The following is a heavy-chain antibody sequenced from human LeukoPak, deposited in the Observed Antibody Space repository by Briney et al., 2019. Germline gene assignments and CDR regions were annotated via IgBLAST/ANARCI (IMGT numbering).Heavy chain of an antibody. CDR1: GGSISSYY. CDR3: AREGIVVAQNAFDI. J-gene: IGHJ3*02. Sequence: SETLSLTCTVSGGSISSYYWSWIRQPAGKGLEWIGRIYTSGSTNYNPSLKSRVIMSVDTSKNQFSLKLSSVTAADTAVYYCAREGIVVAQNAFDIWGQGTMVTVSS. V-gene: IGHV4-4*07. CDR2: IYTSGST. D-gene: IGHD2-2*01.